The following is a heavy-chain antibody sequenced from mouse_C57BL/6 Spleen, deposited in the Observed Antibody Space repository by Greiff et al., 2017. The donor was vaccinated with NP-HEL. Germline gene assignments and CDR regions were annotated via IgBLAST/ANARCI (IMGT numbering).Heavy chain of an antibody. D-gene: IGHD6-1*01. V-gene: IGHV1-82*01. J-gene: IGHJ4*01. CDR2: IYPGDGDT. Sequence: VQLQESGPELVKPGASVKISCKASGYAFSSSWMNWVKQRPGKGLEWIGRIYPGDGDTNYNGKFKGKATLTADKSSSTAYMQLSSLTSEDSAVYFCARGSNYAMDYWGRGTSVTVSS. CDR1: GYAFSSSW. CDR3: ARGSNYAMDY.